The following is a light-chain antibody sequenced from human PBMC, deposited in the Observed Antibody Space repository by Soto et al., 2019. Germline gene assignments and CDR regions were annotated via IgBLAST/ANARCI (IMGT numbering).Light chain of an antibody. CDR3: QKYGISPPWT. Sequence: EIVLPQSPGTLSLSPGERATLSCRASQSISGTYLAWYQQKPGRAPRILIYGASNRATGIPDRFSGSGSGTDLTLTISRLEPEDCGVYYCQKYGISPPWTFGQGTKVEIK. J-gene: IGKJ1*01. V-gene: IGKV3-20*01. CDR2: GAS. CDR1: QSISGTY.